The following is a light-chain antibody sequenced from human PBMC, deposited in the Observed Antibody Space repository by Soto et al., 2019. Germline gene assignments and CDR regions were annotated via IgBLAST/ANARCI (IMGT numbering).Light chain of an antibody. J-gene: IGKJ5*01. CDR1: QSINKY. Sequence: DIQVTQSPSSLSASVGDRVTITCRASQSINKYLNWYQHNPGKAPKLLIYAASTLQSGVPSRFSGRGSGTDFTLTISSLQPEDSATYPCQQSYNTPITFGQGTRLDIK. CDR3: QQSYNTPIT. V-gene: IGKV1-39*01. CDR2: AAS.